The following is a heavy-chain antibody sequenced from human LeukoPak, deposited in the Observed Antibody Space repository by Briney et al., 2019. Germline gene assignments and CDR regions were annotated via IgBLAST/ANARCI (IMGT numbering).Heavy chain of an antibody. CDR1: GSTFSSYS. CDR3: ARDVDWNYGTPIDC. V-gene: IGHV3-21*01. D-gene: IGHD1-7*01. CDR2: ISSSSSYI. Sequence: GGSLRLSCAASGSTFSSYSMNWVRQAPGKGLEWVSSISSSSSYIYYADSVKGRFTISRDNAKNSLYLQMNSLRAEDTAVYYCARDVDWNYGTPIDCWGQGTLVTVSS. J-gene: IGHJ4*02.